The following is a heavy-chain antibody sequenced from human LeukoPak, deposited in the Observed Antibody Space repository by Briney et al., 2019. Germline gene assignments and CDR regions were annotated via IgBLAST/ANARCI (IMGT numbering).Heavy chain of an antibody. CDR1: GFTFSHYW. J-gene: IGHJ4*02. D-gene: IGHD2-8*01. V-gene: IGHV3-7*01. Sequence: PGGSLRLSCAASGFTFSHYWMSWVRQAPGKGLEWVANIKQDGSEKYYVDSVKGRFSISRDNAQNSLYLQMNSLRAEDTAMYYCARARWVNGLYYFDYWGQGTLVTVPS. CDR2: IKQDGSEK. CDR3: ARARWVNGLYYFDY.